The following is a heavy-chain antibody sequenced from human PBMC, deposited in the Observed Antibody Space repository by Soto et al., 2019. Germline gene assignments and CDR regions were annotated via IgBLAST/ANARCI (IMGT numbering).Heavy chain of an antibody. D-gene: IGHD1-1*01. CDR1: GFPFSNFA. Sequence: EVQLLESGGGLVQPGGSLRLSCGASGFPFSNFAMSWVRQAPGKGLEWVSVITGSGDSTYFADSVKGRFTISRDNAKNTLYLQLNSLRAEDTATYYCTTGPFIAGDYWGQGTLVTVSS. J-gene: IGHJ4*02. V-gene: IGHV3-23*01. CDR3: TTGPFIAGDY. CDR2: ITGSGDST.